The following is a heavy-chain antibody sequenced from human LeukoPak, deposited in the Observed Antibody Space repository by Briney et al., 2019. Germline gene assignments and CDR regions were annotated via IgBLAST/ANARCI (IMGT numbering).Heavy chain of an antibody. CDR3: AKDYGPVRGRYRGGAFHI. D-gene: IGHD3-10*02. Sequence: GGSLRLSCAASGFTFSSYWMHWVRQAPGKGLVWVSRINSDGSTTTYADSVKGRLTVSRDNSKNTLSLQMNSLRAEDTAVFYCAKDYGPVRGRYRGGAFHIWGQGTMVTVSS. CDR1: GFTFSSYW. J-gene: IGHJ3*02. V-gene: IGHV3-74*01. CDR2: INSDGSTT.